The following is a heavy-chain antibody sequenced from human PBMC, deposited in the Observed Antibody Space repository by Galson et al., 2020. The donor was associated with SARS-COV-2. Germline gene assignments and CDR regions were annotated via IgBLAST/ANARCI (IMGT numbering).Heavy chain of an antibody. D-gene: IGHD5-12*01. Sequence: GESLKISCAASGFTFSSYSMNWVRQAPGKGLEWVSSISSSSSYIYYADSVKGRFTISRDNAKNSLYLQMNSLRAEDTAVYYCARDRWLQQFDYWGQRTLVTVSS. CDR2: ISSSSSYI. V-gene: IGHV3-21*01. CDR3: ARDRWLQQFDY. CDR1: GFTFSSYS. J-gene: IGHJ4*02.